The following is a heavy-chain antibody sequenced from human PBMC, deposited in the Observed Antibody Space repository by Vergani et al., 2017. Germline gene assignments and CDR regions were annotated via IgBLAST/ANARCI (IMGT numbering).Heavy chain of an antibody. Sequence: EVQLVESGGGLVQPGGSLRLSCAASGFTFSSYWMSWVRQAPGKGLEWVANIKQDGSEKYYADSVKGRFTISRDNAKNSLYLQMNSLRAEDTSVYYCARGGAIVVVTLYAFDIWGQGTMVTVSS. J-gene: IGHJ3*02. CDR2: IKQDGSEK. D-gene: IGHD2-21*02. V-gene: IGHV3-7*04. CDR3: ARGGAIVVVTLYAFDI. CDR1: GFTFSSYW.